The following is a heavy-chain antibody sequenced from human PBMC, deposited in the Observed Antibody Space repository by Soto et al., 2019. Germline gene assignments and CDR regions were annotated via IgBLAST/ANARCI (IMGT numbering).Heavy chain of an antibody. J-gene: IGHJ4*02. D-gene: IGHD3-16*01. CDR3: AKVQSGGSENY. CDR1: GVTFSSYG. V-gene: IGHV3-30*18. Sequence: QVQLVESGGGVVQPGRSLRLSCAASGVTFSSYGMHWVRQAPGKGLEWVAVISYDGSNKYYADSVKGRFTISRDNSKNTLYLQMNSLRAEDTAVYYCAKVQSGGSENYWGQGNLVTVSS. CDR2: ISYDGSNK.